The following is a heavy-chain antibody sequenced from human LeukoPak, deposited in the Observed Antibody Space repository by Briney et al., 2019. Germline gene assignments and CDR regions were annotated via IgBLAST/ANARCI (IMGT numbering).Heavy chain of an antibody. V-gene: IGHV1-69*01. Sequence: SVKLSCKASGGTFSSYANSWVRQPQGQGLEWMGGINPIFGTANYAQKFQGRVTITADESTSTAYMELSSLRSEDTAVYYCAARIAAPRRAFDIWGQGTMVTVSS. CDR1: GGTFSSYA. CDR3: AARIAAPRRAFDI. CDR2: INPIFGTA. J-gene: IGHJ3*02. D-gene: IGHD6-6*01.